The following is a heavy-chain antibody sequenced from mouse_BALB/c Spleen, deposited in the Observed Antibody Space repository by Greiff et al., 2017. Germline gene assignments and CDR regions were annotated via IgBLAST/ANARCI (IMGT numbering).Heavy chain of an antibody. V-gene: IGHV1-54*01. CDR1: GYAFTNYL. CDR2: INPGSGGT. CDR3: ARGVYYGNYVGAMDY. D-gene: IGHD2-1*01. Sequence: QVQLQQSGAELVRPGTSVKVSCKASGYAFTNYLIEWVKQRPGQGLEWIGVINPGSGGTNYNEKFKGKATLTADKSSSTAYMQLSSLTSDDSAVYFCARGVYYGNYVGAMDYGGQGTSVTVSS. J-gene: IGHJ4*01.